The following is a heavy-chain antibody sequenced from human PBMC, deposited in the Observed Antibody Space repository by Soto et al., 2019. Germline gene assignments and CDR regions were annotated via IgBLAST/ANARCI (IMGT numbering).Heavy chain of an antibody. CDR1: GGTFSSYA. D-gene: IGHD6-13*01. J-gene: IGHJ4*02. CDR2: IIPIFGTA. Sequence: QVQLVQSGAEVKKPGSSVKVSCKASGGTFSSYAISWVRQAPGQGLEWMGGIIPIFGTANYAQKFQGRVTITADESTSTAYMELSSLRSEDTAVYYCASAYSSSWCRGRSHCYLFDYWGQGTLVTVSS. V-gene: IGHV1-69*12. CDR3: ASAYSSSWCRGRSHCYLFDY.